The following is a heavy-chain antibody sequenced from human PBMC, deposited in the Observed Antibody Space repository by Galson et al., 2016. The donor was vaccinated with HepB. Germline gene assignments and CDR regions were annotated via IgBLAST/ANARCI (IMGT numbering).Heavy chain of an antibody. V-gene: IGHV3-33*01. CDR3: ARDWSYDYGGGFDY. Sequence: SLRLSCAASGFTFRTYAMNWVRQAPGKGLEWVALIWYDGNSKYYADSVKGRFAISRDNSKNTLYLQMTSLRAEDTAVYYCARDWSYDYGGGFDYWGQGTLVTVSS. CDR2: IWYDGNSK. J-gene: IGHJ4*02. D-gene: IGHD4-23*01. CDR1: GFTFRTYA.